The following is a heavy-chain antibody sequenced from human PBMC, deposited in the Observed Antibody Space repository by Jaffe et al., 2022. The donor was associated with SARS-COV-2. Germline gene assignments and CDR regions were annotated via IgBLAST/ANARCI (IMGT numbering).Heavy chain of an antibody. D-gene: IGHD3-22*01. CDR2: ISYDGSNK. CDR1: GFTFSSYA. CDR3: ARDLPPNYYDSSGYYYAPYYYGMDV. V-gene: IGHV3-30-3*01. J-gene: IGHJ6*02. Sequence: QVQLVESGGGVVQPGRSLRLSCAASGFTFSSYAMHWVRQAPGKGLEWVAVISYDGSNKYYADSVKGRFTISRDNSKNTLYLQMNSLRAEDTAVYYCARDLPPNYYDSSGYYYAPYYYGMDVWGQGTTVTVSS.